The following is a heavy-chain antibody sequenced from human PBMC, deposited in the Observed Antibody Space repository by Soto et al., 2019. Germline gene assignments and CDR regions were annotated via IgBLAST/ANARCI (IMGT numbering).Heavy chain of an antibody. CDR2: INPSGGST. V-gene: IGHV1-46*01. CDR3: ARAPPKYYDFWSGYTRPKYGMDV. CDR1: GYTFTSYY. Sequence: QVQLVQSGAEVKKPGASVKVSCKASGYTFTSYYMHWVRQAPGQGLEWMGIINPSGGSTSYAQKSQGRVTMTRDTSTNTVYMELSSLRSEDTAVYYCARAPPKYYDFWSGYTRPKYGMDVWGQGTTVTVSS. D-gene: IGHD3-3*01. J-gene: IGHJ6*02.